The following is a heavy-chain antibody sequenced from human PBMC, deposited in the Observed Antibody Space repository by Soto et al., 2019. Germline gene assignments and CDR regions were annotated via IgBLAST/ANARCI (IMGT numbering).Heavy chain of an antibody. CDR1: GYTFTSYG. J-gene: IGHJ6*02. CDR2: ISAYNGNT. CDR3: ARAYYYGSGSSSTSSYYYYYYGMDV. D-gene: IGHD3-10*01. V-gene: IGHV1-18*01. Sequence: ASVKVSCKASGYTFTSYGISWVRQAPGQGFEWMGWISAYNGNTNYAQKLQGRVTMTTDTSTSTAYMELRSLRSDDTAVYYCARAYYYGSGSSSTSSYYYYYYGMDVWGQGTTVTVSS.